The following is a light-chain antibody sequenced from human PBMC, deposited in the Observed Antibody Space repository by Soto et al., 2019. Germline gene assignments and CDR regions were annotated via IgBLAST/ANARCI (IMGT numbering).Light chain of an antibody. J-gene: IGKJ2*01. Sequence: DIQMTQSPSSLSVSLGDRVTITCRASQNIDSYLNWYQQKPGKAPKLLIYAASSLESGVPSGFSGSGSGTDFTLTISSLQPEDFATYYCQQSDTTPYTFGQGTKLEIK. V-gene: IGKV1-39*01. CDR2: AAS. CDR1: QNIDSY. CDR3: QQSDTTPYT.